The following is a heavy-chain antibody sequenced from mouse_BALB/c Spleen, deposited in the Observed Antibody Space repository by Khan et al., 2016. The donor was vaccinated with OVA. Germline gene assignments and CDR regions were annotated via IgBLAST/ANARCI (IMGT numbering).Heavy chain of an antibody. V-gene: IGHV5-6-4*01. CDR2: ISSGGSYT. Sequence: EVELVESGGGLVKPGGSLNLSCAASGFTFSTYTMSWVRQTPEKRLEWVATISSGGSYTFYPDSVEGRFTISRDNAMNTLNLQMSSLKSEDTAMYYCTRDRIMRAGYFDYWGQGTTLTVSS. CDR3: TRDRIMRAGYFDY. D-gene: IGHD3-3*01. CDR1: GFTFSTYT. J-gene: IGHJ2*01.